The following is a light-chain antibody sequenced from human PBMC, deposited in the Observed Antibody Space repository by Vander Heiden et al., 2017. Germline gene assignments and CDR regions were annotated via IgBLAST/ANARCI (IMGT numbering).Light chain of an antibody. CDR2: HVS. Sequence: ELVMTQSPASLSASPGDRATLSCRADHSVGSNLAWFLQKPGQAPRLLIYHVSTRATGVPARFSGSGSGTEFTLTISSLQSEDFAVYYCQHYNNSPITFGQGTRLEIK. CDR1: HSVGSN. V-gene: IGKV3-15*01. J-gene: IGKJ5*01. CDR3: QHYNNSPIT.